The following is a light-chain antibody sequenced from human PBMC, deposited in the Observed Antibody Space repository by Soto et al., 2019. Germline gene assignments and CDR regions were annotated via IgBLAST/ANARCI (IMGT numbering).Light chain of an antibody. J-gene: IGLJ2*01. CDR3: SSYTSSSILV. CDR2: DVS. V-gene: IGLV2-14*01. CDR1: SSDVGGYNY. Sequence: QSALTQPASVSGSPGQSITISCTGTSSDVGGYNYVSWYQQHPGKAPKLMIYDVSNRHSGVSNRFSGSKSGNTASLTISGLQAEDEADYYCSSYTSSSILVFGGGTKLTVL.